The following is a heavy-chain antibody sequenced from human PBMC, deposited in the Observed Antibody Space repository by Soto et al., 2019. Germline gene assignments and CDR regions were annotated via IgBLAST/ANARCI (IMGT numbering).Heavy chain of an antibody. V-gene: IGHV3-21*06. CDR3: ARAGLEKDNDFDV. CDR1: GFIFSSYT. J-gene: IGHJ3*01. D-gene: IGHD1-1*01. CDR2: ISGSGSYI. Sequence: VGSLRLSCTASGFIFSSYTINWVRQAPGKGLEWVSSISGSGSYIYIADSMKGRITISRDNAQNSVHLQMNSLRVEDTAVYYCARAGLEKDNDFDVWGQGTKVTVS.